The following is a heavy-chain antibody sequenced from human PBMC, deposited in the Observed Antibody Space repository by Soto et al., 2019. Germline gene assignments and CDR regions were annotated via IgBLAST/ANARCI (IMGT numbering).Heavy chain of an antibody. Sequence: SETLSLTCTVSGGSIRDYYWGWIRQSPGKGLEWIGYIYYTGTTKYNPSLNSRVTISVDSSKNQFSLKLDSVSAADTAVYYCARLGGYYQAFDSWGKGTLVTVSS. J-gene: IGHJ4*02. CDR1: GGSIRDYY. CDR3: ARLGGYYQAFDS. CDR2: IYYTGTT. V-gene: IGHV4-59*08. D-gene: IGHD3-22*01.